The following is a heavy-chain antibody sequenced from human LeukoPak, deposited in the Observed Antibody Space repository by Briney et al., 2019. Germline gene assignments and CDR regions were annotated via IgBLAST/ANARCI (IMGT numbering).Heavy chain of an antibody. V-gene: IGHV4-34*01. CDR2: INHSGST. CDR1: GGSFSGYY. CDR3: ARNGDDSSDYYYFDY. Sequence: ETSETLSLTCAVYGGSFSGYYWSWIRQPPGKGLEWIGEINHSGSTNYNPSLKSRVTISVDTSKNQFSLKLSSVTAADTAIYYCARNGDDSSDYYYFDYWGQGTLVTVSS. J-gene: IGHJ4*02. D-gene: IGHD3-22*01.